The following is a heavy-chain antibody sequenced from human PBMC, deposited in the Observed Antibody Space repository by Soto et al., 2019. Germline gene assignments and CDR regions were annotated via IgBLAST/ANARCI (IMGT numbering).Heavy chain of an antibody. J-gene: IGHJ6*01. V-gene: IGHV1-69*06. CDR1: GGTFSSYA. CDR2: IIPIFGTA. Sequence: QVQLVQSGAEVKKPGSSVKVSCKASGGTFSSYAISWVRQAPGQGLEWMGGIIPIFGTANYAQKFQGRVTITADKSTSTAYMELRSLRSEDTAVHYCARDIELERHNYYSYYGMDVWGQGTTVTVSS. D-gene: IGHD1-1*01. CDR3: ARDIELERHNYYSYYGMDV.